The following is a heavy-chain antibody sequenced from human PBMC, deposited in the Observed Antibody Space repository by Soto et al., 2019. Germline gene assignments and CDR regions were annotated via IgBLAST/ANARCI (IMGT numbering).Heavy chain of an antibody. J-gene: IGHJ4*02. CDR1: GYTLTNYY. CDR2: INPSGGST. Sequence: QVQLVQSGAEVKRPGASVKVSCKASGYTLTNYYMHWVRQAPGQGLEWMGIINPSGGSTTYAQKFQGRVTMTRDTSTSTVYMELSSLRSEDTAVYYGARGSGGIIVYYFDYWGQGTLVTVSS. D-gene: IGHD3-16*02. V-gene: IGHV1-46*01. CDR3: ARGSGGIIVYYFDY.